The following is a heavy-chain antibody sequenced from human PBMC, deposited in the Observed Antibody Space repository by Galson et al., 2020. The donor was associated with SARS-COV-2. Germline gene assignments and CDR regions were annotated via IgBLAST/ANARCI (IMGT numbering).Heavy chain of an antibody. V-gene: IGHV3-30*02. J-gene: IGHJ3*02. Sequence: GESLKISCAASGFIFSSYGMHWVRQTPGKGLEWVALIWSNGDDEYYADSVKGRFTISRDNSKNTLYLQMNSLRAEDTAVYYCAREATGIEAFDIWGQGTMVTVSS. CDR3: AREATGIEAFDI. D-gene: IGHD1-1*01. CDR1: GFIFSSYG. CDR2: IWSNGDDE.